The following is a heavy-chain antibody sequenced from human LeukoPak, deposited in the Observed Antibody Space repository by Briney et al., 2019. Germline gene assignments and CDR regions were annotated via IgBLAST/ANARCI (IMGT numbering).Heavy chain of an antibody. CDR1: GGSISSYY. CDR2: IYYSGST. Sequence: SETLSLTCTVSGGSISSYYWSWIRQPPGKGLEWIGYIYYSGSTNYNPSLKSRVTISVDTSKNQFSLKLSSVTAADTAVYYCARATSGITIFGVVTWVWYFDLWGRGTLVTVSS. J-gene: IGHJ2*01. V-gene: IGHV4-59*08. CDR3: ARATSGITIFGVVTWVWYFDL. D-gene: IGHD3-3*01.